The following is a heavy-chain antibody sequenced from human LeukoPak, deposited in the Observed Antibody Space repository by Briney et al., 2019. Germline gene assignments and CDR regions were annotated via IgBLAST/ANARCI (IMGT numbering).Heavy chain of an antibody. CDR1: GFTFSNYG. CDR2: ISDTGGTT. J-gene: IGHJ5*02. CDR3: AKRQGWRYDGSGSRLGNWFDP. Sequence: GGSLRLSCAASGFTFSNYGMSWVRQAPGKGLEWVSGISDTGGTTHYADSVKGRFTISRDNSKNTLSLQMNSLRAEDTAVYYCAKRQGWRYDGSGSRLGNWFDPWGQGTLVTVSS. V-gene: IGHV3-23*01. D-gene: IGHD3-22*01.